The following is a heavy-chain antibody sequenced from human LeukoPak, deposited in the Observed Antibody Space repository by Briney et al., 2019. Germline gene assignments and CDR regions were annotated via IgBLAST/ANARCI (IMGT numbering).Heavy chain of an antibody. V-gene: IGHV3-7*01. CDR3: ARAVAGTGWYFDL. J-gene: IGHJ2*01. D-gene: IGHD6-19*01. Sequence: GGSLRLSCAASGFTFDDYGMSWVRQAPGKGLEWVANIKQDGSEKYYVDSVKGRFTISRDNAKNSLYLQMNSLRAEDTAVYYCARAVAGTGWYFDLWGRGTLVTVSS. CDR2: IKQDGSEK. CDR1: GFTFDDYG.